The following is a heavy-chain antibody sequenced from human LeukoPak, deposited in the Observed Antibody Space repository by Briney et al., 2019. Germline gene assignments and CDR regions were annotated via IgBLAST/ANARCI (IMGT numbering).Heavy chain of an antibody. CDR2: ISNTGGST. J-gene: IGHJ6*02. CDR3: AKAAVVMVPEVSYYYYYGMDV. D-gene: IGHD4-23*01. V-gene: IGHV3-23*01. Sequence: GGSLRLSCAASGFTFNTYAMSWVRQAPGKGLEWVSSISNTGGSTYHADSVKGRFTISRDNSRNTLYLQMNSLRAEDTAVYYCAKAAVVMVPEVSYYYYYGMDVWGQGTTVTVSS. CDR1: GFTFNTYA.